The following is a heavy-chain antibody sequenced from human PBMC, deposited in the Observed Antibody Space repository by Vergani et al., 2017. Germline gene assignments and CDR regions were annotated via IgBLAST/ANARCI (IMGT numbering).Heavy chain of an antibody. CDR3: ARLXLEDSGYDFGGMDV. V-gene: IGHV4-38-2*01. J-gene: IGHJ6*02. D-gene: IGHD5-12*01. CDR2: IYHSGST. CDR1: GYSISSGYY. Sequence: QVQLQESGPGVVKPSQTLALTCAVSGYSISSGYYWGWIRQPPGKGLEWIGSIYHSGSTYYNPSLKSRVTISLDTSKNQFSLKLSSVTAADTAVYYCARLXLEDSGYDFGGMDVWGQGTTVIVSS.